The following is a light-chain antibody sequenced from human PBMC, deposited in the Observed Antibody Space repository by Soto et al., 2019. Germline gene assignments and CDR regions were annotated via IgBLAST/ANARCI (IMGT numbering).Light chain of an antibody. CDR1: QSVSSD. Sequence: PGERATLSCRASQSVSSDLAWYQQKPGQAPRLLIYDASNRATGIPARFSGSGSGTDFTLTISGLEPEDFAVYYCQQRRNWPFTFAGGTKVDIK. CDR3: QQRRNWPFT. CDR2: DAS. J-gene: IGKJ4*01. V-gene: IGKV3-11*01.